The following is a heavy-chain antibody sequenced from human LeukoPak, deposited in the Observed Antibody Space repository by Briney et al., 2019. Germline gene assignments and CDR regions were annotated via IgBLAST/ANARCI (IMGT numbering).Heavy chain of an antibody. CDR1: GGSISRGSYY. CDR2: IYNSGST. D-gene: IGHD3-10*01. J-gene: IGHJ4*02. Sequence: PSETLSLTCIVSGGSISRGSYYWNWIRQPAGKGLEWMGRIYNSGSTNYNPSLKSRVTISTDMSKNQLSLQLSSVTAADTAVYYCARQTFGDLYFDSWGQGTLVIVSS. CDR3: ARQTFGDLYFDS. V-gene: IGHV4-61*02.